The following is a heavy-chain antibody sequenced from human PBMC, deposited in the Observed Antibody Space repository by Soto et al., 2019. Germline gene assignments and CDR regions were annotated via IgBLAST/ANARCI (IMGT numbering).Heavy chain of an antibody. CDR3: ARVRSPHYDFWSGYYVGNWFDP. Sequence: PSETLSLTCAVYGGSFSGYYWSWIRQPPGKGLEWIGEINHSGSTNYNPSLKSRVTISVDPSKNQFSLKLSSVPAADTAVYYCARVRSPHYDFWSGYYVGNWFDPWGQGTLVTVSS. V-gene: IGHV4-34*01. CDR1: GGSFSGYY. J-gene: IGHJ5*02. CDR2: INHSGST. D-gene: IGHD3-3*01.